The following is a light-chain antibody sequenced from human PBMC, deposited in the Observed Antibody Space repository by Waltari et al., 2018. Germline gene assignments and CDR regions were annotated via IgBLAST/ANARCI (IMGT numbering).Light chain of an antibody. CDR1: QTVSNE. J-gene: IGKJ4*01. CDR2: GAS. CDR3: QQYHNWPLT. Sequence: EPVMTQSPATLSVSPGERATLSCRASQTVSNELAWYQQKPGQAPRLLIYGASTRPTGFPARFSGSGSGTEFTLTISSLQSDDFEVYYCQQYHNWPLTFGGGTKVEIK. V-gene: IGKV3-15*01.